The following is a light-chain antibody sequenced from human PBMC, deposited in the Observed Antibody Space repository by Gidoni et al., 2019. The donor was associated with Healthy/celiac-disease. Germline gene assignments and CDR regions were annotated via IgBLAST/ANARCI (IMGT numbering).Light chain of an antibody. Sequence: PGERVTLSCRASQGVSSSYLTWYQQKPGQAPRLLTYGASTRATSIPARFSGSGSGTDFTLTISSLQPEDFAVYYCQQDYNLPYTFGQGTKLEIK. CDR3: QQDYNLPYT. CDR1: QGVSSSY. V-gene: IGKV3D-7*01. J-gene: IGKJ2*01. CDR2: GAS.